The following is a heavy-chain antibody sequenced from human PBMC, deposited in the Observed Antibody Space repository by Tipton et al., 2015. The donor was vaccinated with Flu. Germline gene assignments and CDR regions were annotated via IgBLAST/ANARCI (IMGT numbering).Heavy chain of an antibody. J-gene: IGHJ3*02. CDR3: ASTELLGAFDI. CDR2: IYYSGST. D-gene: IGHD1-26*01. V-gene: IGHV4-61*01. Sequence: TLSLTCTVSGGSISSGSISSYYWSWIRQPPGKGLEWIGYIYYSGSTNYNPSLKSRVTISVDTSKNQFSLKLSSVTAADTAVYYCASTELLGAFDIWGQGTMVTVSS. CDR1: GGSISSGSISSYY.